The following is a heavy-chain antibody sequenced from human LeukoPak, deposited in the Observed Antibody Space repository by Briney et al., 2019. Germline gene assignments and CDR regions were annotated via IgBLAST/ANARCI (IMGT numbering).Heavy chain of an antibody. D-gene: IGHD5-24*01. CDR2: IYPGDSDT. V-gene: IGHV5-51*01. J-gene: IGHJ4*02. CDR1: GYTFSRFW. CDR3: ARQDRAGYNFDY. Sequence: GASLTISFEGSGYTFSRFWIGWGRPMPGKGVEWMGFIYPGDSDTRYSPSFQDQVTIPADKSISTAYLQWSSLKASDTAVYFCARQDRAGYNFDYWGRGTLVTVSS.